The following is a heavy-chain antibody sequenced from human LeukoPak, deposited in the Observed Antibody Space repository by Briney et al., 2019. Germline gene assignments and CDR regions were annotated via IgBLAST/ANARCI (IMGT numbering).Heavy chain of an antibody. J-gene: IGHJ6*03. Sequence: GGSLRLSCAASVTFSNAWMNWVRQAPGKGLEWVGHFKIKADGGTTDYAAPVKDRFTISRDDSQNTLYLQMNSLRAGDTAVYYCAKDSADSSGYNYYYYMDVWGKGTTVTVSS. CDR1: VTFSNAW. V-gene: IGHV3-15*01. CDR2: FKIKADGGTT. D-gene: IGHD3-22*01. CDR3: AKDSADSSGYNYYYYMDV.